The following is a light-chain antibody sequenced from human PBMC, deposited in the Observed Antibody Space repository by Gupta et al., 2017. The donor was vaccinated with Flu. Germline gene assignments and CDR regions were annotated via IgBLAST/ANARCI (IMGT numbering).Light chain of an antibody. CDR1: QSVTSN. J-gene: IGKJ4*01. Sequence: EIVMTQSPATLSVSPGERATLSCRASQSVTSNLAWYQQKPGQAPRLLIYGASTRATGIPARFDGSGSGTEFTLTISSLQSEDFAVYFCQQDKNYPGTFGGGTKVDIK. CDR3: QQDKNYPGT. CDR2: GAS. V-gene: IGKV3-15*01.